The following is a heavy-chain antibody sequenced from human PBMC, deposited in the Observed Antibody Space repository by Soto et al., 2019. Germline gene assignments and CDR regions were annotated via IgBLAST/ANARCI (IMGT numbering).Heavy chain of an antibody. CDR3: ARDRPTILDYYYGMDV. J-gene: IGHJ6*02. V-gene: IGHV4-31*03. D-gene: IGHD2-8*02. Sequence: SETLSLTCTVSGGSISSGGYYWSWIRQHPGKGLEWIGYIYYSGSTYYNPSLKSRVTISVDTSKNQFSLKLSSVTAADTAVYYCARDRPTILDYYYGMDVWGQGTTVTVS. CDR1: GGSISSGGYY. CDR2: IYYSGST.